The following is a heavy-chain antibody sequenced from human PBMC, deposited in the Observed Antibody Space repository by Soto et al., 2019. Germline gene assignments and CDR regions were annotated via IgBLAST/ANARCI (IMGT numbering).Heavy chain of an antibody. V-gene: IGHV4-34*01. J-gene: IGHJ5*02. D-gene: IGHD3-3*01. Sequence: SETLSLTCAVYGGSFSGYYWSWIRQPPGKGLEWIGEINHSGSTNYNPSLKSRVTISVDTSKNQFSLKLSSVTAADTAVYYCASRGVYYDFWSGYYNPAYWFDPWGQGTLVTVSS. CDR2: INHSGST. CDR1: GGSFSGYY. CDR3: ASRGVYYDFWSGYYNPAYWFDP.